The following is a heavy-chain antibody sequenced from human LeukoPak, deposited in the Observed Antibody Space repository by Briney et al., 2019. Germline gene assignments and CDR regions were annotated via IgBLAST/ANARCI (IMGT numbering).Heavy chain of an antibody. CDR1: GYSFPTYW. CDR2: IYPDESNI. J-gene: IGHJ4*02. V-gene: IGHV5-51*01. D-gene: IGHD2-2*03. Sequence: RPGESLKISCKGSGYSFPTYWIAWVRQMPGKGLEWMGIIYPDESNIRYSPSFQGQVTISADKSISTAYLQWSSLKASDTAMNYCARPPSRGYSSSFEYWGQGTLVTVSS. CDR3: ARPPSRGYSSSFEY.